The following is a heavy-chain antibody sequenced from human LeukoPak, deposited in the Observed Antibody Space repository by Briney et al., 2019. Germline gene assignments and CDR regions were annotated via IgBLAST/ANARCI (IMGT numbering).Heavy chain of an antibody. V-gene: IGHV3-21*01. CDR1: GFTFSSYS. Sequence: GGSLRLSCAASGFTFSSYSMNWVRQAPGKGLEWVSSISSSSSYIYYADSVKGRFTISRDNAKNSLYLQMNRLRAEDTAVYYCARVRLLAARPGGMDVWGQGTTVTVSS. J-gene: IGHJ6*02. D-gene: IGHD6-6*01. CDR2: ISSSSSYI. CDR3: ARVRLLAARPGGMDV.